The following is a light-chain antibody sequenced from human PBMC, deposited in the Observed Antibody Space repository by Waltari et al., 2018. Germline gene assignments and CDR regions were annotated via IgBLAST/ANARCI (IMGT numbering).Light chain of an antibody. V-gene: IGKV3-11*01. CDR2: DAA. CDR3: QQRSNWPPLT. Sequence: EIVLTQSPATLSLSPGERATLPCRASQSVSSYLAWYQQKPGQAPILLIYDAANRATGIPARFSGSGSGTDFTLTISSLEPEDFAVYYCQQRSNWPPLTFGGGTKVEIK. J-gene: IGKJ4*01. CDR1: QSVSSY.